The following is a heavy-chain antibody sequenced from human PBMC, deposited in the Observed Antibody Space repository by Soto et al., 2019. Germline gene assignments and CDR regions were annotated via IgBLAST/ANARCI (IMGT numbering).Heavy chain of an antibody. V-gene: IGHV4-38-2*01. D-gene: IGHD2-15*01. CDR2: IYHSGNT. CDR3: ARVKLAGRGGFDD. CDR1: GYSISLGYY. J-gene: IGHJ4*02. Sequence: SETLSLTCAVSGYSISLGYYWGWIRQPPGKGLEWIGSIYHSGNTYYNPSLKSRVSISLDTSKNHFSLELTSVTAADTAVYYCARVKLAGRGGFDDWVVGTLATVTS.